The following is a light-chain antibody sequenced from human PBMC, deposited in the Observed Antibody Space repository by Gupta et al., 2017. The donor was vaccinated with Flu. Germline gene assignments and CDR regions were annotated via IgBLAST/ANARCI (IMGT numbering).Light chain of an antibody. CDR3: GTLDSVRNTVV. J-gene: IGLJ2*01. CDR1: SSNIGNNY. CDR2: DNK. Sequence: QSVLTQPPSVSAAPGQKVTISCSGSSSNIGNNYVSWYQQLPGTAPKLLMYDNKKRPSVIADRFSGSKSGATATLTITGPHTGDDAEYYCGTLDSVRNTVVFGGGTKLTVL. V-gene: IGLV1-51*01.